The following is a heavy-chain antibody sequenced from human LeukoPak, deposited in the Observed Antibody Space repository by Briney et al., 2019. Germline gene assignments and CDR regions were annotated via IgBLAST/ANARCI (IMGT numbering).Heavy chain of an antibody. Sequence: GGSLRLSCAASGFTFSSYGMHWVRQAPGKGLEWVAVISYDGSNKYYADSVKGRFTISRDNSKNTLYLQMNSLRAEDTAVYYCAKDSHDFSYDYWGQGTLVTVSS. CDR2: ISYDGSNK. J-gene: IGHJ4*02. CDR1: GFTFSSYG. CDR3: AKDSHDFSYDY. V-gene: IGHV3-30*18. D-gene: IGHD3-3*01.